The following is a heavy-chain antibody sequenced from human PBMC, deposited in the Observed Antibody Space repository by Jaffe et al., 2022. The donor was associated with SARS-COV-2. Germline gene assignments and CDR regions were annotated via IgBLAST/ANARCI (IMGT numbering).Heavy chain of an antibody. Sequence: QVQLVESGGGVVQPGRSLRLSCAASGFTFSSYAMHWVRQAPGKGLEWVAVISYDGSNKYYADSVKGRFTISRDNSKNTLYLQMNSLRAEDTAVYYCARATYYYDSSGYPLGDAFDIWGQGTMVTVSS. J-gene: IGHJ3*02. D-gene: IGHD3-22*01. CDR2: ISYDGSNK. CDR3: ARATYYYDSSGYPLGDAFDI. V-gene: IGHV3-30-3*01. CDR1: GFTFSSYA.